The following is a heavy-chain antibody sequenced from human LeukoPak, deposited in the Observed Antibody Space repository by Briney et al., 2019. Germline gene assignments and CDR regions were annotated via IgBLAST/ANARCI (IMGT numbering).Heavy chain of an antibody. Sequence: SETLSLTCTVSGGSISSYYWSWIRQPPGKGLEWIGYIYYSGSTNYNPSLKSRVTISVDTSKNQFSLKLSSVTAADTAVYYCARDSSLLRPPGYYFDYWGQGTLVTVSS. CDR3: ARDSSLLRPPGYYFDY. D-gene: IGHD2-15*01. CDR2: IYYSGST. V-gene: IGHV4-59*12. CDR1: GGSISSYY. J-gene: IGHJ4*02.